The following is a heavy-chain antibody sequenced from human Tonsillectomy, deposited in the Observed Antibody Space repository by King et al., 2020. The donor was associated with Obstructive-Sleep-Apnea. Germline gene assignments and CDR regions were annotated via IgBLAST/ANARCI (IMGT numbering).Heavy chain of an antibody. D-gene: IGHD3-10*01. V-gene: IGHV4-4*07. Sequence: VQLQESGPGLVKPLETLSLTCSVSGASISSYYWTWIRQPAGKGLEWSGRMYTSGNANHSPSRRGRVSMSIDTSAHQFSLRLTSVTAADTAVYYCAGELSGTFDHGGQGALVTVSS. CDR2: MYTSGNA. CDR3: AGELSGTFDH. J-gene: IGHJ4*02. CDR1: GASISSYY.